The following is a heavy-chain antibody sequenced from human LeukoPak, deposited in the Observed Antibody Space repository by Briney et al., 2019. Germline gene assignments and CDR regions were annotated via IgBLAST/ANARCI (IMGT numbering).Heavy chain of an antibody. D-gene: IGHD2-15*01. V-gene: IGHV3-73*01. CDR3: TRLVVGDAFDV. CDR1: GFTFGVCA. J-gene: IGHJ3*01. CDR2: IRSRANSYTT. Sequence: GGSLRLSCAAYGFTFGVCAMHWVRQPPGKGLEWVGRIRSRANSYTTAFAASVKGRFTISRDDSKNTAFLQMNSLKTDDTAVYYCTRLVVGDAFDVWGQGTTVTVSS.